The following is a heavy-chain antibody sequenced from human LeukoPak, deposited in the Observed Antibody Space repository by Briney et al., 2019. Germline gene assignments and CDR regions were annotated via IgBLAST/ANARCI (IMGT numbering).Heavy chain of an antibody. J-gene: IGHJ4*02. D-gene: IGHD6-13*01. Sequence: GGSLRLSCAASGFTFSSYAMRWVRQAPGKGLEWVSALSGNGGTTYYADSVKGRFTISRDNSKNALYLQMNSLRTEDTALYYCARDQTLAAAGTGFVYWGQGTRVTVSS. CDR1: GFTFSSYA. CDR2: LSGNGGTT. V-gene: IGHV3-23*01. CDR3: ARDQTLAAAGTGFVY.